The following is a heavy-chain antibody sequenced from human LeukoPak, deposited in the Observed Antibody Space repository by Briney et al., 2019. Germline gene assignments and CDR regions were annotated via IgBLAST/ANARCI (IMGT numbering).Heavy chain of an antibody. CDR3: AREGNYYDTRGYYHDAFDI. CDR2: IWYDGSNK. V-gene: IGHV3-33*01. J-gene: IGHJ3*02. Sequence: GRSLRLSCAASGFTFSSYGMHWVRQAPGKGLEWVAVIWYDGSNKYYADSVKGRFTISRDNSKNTLYLQMNSLRAEDTAVYYCAREGNYYDTRGYYHDAFDIWGQGTMVTVSS. D-gene: IGHD3-22*01. CDR1: GFTFSSYG.